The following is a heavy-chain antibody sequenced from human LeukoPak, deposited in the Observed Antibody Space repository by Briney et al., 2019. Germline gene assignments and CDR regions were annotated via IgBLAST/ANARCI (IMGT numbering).Heavy chain of an antibody. V-gene: IGHV3-33*06. J-gene: IGHJ6*03. CDR1: GFMFSRLG. CDR3: AKEGDQFRGYLDA. CDR2: IWHDGSVE. D-gene: IGHD3-16*01. Sequence: PGGSLRLSCTASGFMFSRLGMQWVRQAPGEGLEGVAMIWHDGSVEEYADSVKGRFTISRDNSQNTLYLQMNSLRDDDTAVYYCAKEGDQFRGYLDAWGKGTTVTVSS.